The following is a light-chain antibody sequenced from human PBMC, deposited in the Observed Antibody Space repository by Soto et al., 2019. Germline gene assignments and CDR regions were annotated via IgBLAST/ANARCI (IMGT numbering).Light chain of an antibody. CDR2: DAS. J-gene: IGKJ1*01. CDR3: QQRSSWTRT. V-gene: IGKV3-11*01. Sequence: EIVLTQSPATLSLSPGERATLSCRGSQSVSSYLAWYQQKPGQVPRLVIYDASNRATGIPGRFSGSGYGTDFTLTISSLEPEDFGVYYCQQRSSWTRTFGQGTNVEIK. CDR1: QSVSSY.